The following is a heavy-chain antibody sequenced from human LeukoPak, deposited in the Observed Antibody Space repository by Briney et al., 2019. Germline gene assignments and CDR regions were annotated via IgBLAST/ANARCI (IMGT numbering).Heavy chain of an antibody. Sequence: PSETLYPTCALHGGSFSGYSWSWIRKPPGKGLEWSGEINHSGSTNYNPSLKSRVTISVDTSKNQFSLKLSSVTAADTAVYYCARQILFHSERWLQFFDYWGQGILVTVSS. V-gene: IGHV4-34*01. CDR3: ARQILFHSERWLQFFDY. CDR2: INHSGST. D-gene: IGHD5-24*01. J-gene: IGHJ4*02. CDR1: GGSFSGYS.